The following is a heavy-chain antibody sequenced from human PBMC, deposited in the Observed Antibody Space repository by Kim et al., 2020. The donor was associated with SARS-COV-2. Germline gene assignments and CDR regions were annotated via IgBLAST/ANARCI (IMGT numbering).Heavy chain of an antibody. V-gene: IGHV4-4*02. CDR2: IYHSGST. D-gene: IGHD3-10*01. J-gene: IGHJ6*02. CDR1: GGSISSSNW. CDR3: ARVDRRGVGELLSHYYYGMDV. Sequence: SETLSLTCAVSGGSISSSNWWSWVRQPPGKGLEWIGEIYHSGSTNYNPSLKSRVTISVDKSKNQFSLKLSSVTAADTAVYYCARVDRRGVGELLSHYYYGMDVWGQGTTVTVSS.